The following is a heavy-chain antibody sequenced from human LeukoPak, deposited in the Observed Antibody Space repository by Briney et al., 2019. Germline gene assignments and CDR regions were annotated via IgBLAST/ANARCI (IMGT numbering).Heavy chain of an antibody. J-gene: IGHJ4*02. V-gene: IGHV4-59*01. CDR1: GGSITSYY. D-gene: IGHD3-22*01. CDR2: IYYSGST. Sequence: TPSETLSLTCSVSGGSITSYYWSWIRQPPGKGLEFIGYIYYSGSTNYNPSLKSRVTISLDPSKNQFSLKLRSVTAADTAVYYCARVTGYMIEDYFDYWGQGTLVTVSS. CDR3: ARVTGYMIEDYFDY.